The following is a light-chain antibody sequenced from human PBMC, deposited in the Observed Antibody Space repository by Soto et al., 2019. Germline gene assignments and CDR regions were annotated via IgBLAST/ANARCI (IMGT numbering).Light chain of an antibody. V-gene: IGKV1-12*01. CDR1: QDITNW. J-gene: IGKJ2*01. CDR3: QQANSVPYT. Sequence: DIQMTQSPSSVSASVGDRVTITCRASQDITNWLAWYQQKPVKAPKVLIYFASNLQSGVPPRFRGSGSGTEFTLTISSLQPEDSAIYYCQQANSVPYTFGQGTKLDIK. CDR2: FAS.